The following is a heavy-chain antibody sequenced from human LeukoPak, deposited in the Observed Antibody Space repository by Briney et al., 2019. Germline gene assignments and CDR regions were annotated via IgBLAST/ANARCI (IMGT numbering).Heavy chain of an antibody. CDR3: ARVNTVRYYDILTGYYRGVGYFDY. Sequence: PSETLSLTCTVSGGSISSYFWSWIRQPPGKGLEWIGYIYYSGSTYYNPSLKSRVTISVDTSKNQFSLKLSSVTAADTAVYYCARVNTVRYYDILTGYYRGVGYFDYWGQGTLVTVSS. J-gene: IGHJ4*02. V-gene: IGHV4-59*06. D-gene: IGHD3-9*01. CDR1: GGSISSYF. CDR2: IYYSGST.